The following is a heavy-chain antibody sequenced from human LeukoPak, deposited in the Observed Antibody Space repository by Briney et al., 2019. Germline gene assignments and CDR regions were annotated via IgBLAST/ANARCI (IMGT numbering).Heavy chain of an antibody. CDR2: INSDGSTT. D-gene: IGHD6-19*01. J-gene: IGHJ4*02. Sequence: GGSLRLSCAASKFTFSRYWMHWVRQSPGKGLVWVSRINSDGSTTSHADSVEGRFTISRDNAKNTLYLQMNSLRDEDTAVYYCVRESGWDSGWYTADYWGQGTLVTVSS. CDR1: KFTFSRYW. CDR3: VRESGWDSGWYTADY. V-gene: IGHV3-74*01.